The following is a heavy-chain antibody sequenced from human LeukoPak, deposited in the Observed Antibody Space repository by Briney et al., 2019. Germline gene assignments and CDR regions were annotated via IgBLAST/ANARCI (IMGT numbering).Heavy chain of an antibody. V-gene: IGHV3-15*01. J-gene: IGHJ4*02. D-gene: IGHD5-18*01. Sequence: PGGSLRLSCAASGFTFNNAWMSWVRQAPGKGLEWVGRIKSKTDGGTIDYAAPVKGRFTISRDDSKDTLYLQINSLKTEDTAVYYCSRYRYGSYYFDYWGQGTLVTVSS. CDR1: GFTFNNAW. CDR3: SRYRYGSYYFDY. CDR2: IKSKTDGGTI.